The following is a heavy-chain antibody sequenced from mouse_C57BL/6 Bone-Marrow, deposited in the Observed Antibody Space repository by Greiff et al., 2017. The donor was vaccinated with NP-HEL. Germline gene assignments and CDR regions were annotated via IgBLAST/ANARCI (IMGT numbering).Heavy chain of an antibody. V-gene: IGHV5-9-1*02. Sequence: EVNVVESGEGLVKPGGSLKLSCAASGFTFSSYAMSWVRQTPEKRLEWVAYISSGGDYIYYADTVKGRFTISRDNARNTLYLQMSSLKSEDTAMYYCTRDPLNWDYAMDYWGQGTSVTVSS. CDR1: GFTFSSYA. CDR2: ISSGGDYI. D-gene: IGHD4-1*01. J-gene: IGHJ4*01. CDR3: TRDPLNWDYAMDY.